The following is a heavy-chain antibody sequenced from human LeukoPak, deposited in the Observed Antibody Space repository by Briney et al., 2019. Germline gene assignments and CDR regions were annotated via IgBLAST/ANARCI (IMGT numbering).Heavy chain of an antibody. D-gene: IGHD3-22*01. CDR1: GFTVSSNY. CDR3: ASYYDSSGHPAGGY. CDR2: IYSGGST. J-gene: IGHJ4*02. V-gene: IGHV3-53*01. Sequence: GGSLRLSCAASGFTVSSNYMSWVRQAPGKGLEWVSVIYSGGSTYYADSVKGRFTISRDNSKNTLYLQMNSLRAEDTAVYYCASYYDSSGHPAGGYWGQGTLVTVSS.